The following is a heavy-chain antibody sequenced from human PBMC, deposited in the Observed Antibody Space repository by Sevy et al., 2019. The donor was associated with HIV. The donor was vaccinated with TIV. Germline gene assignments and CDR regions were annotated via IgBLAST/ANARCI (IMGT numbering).Heavy chain of an antibody. CDR2: ISGSATFI. Sequence: GGSLRLSCAASGFTFSDYYMSWIRQAPGKGLEWVSYISGSATFIHYADSLQGRFTISRDNSKNSFYLQMNSQMAEDTAVYYGARGEYCGELGNWFDPWGQGTLVTVSS. CDR3: ARGEYCGELGNWFDP. D-gene: IGHD3-10*01. V-gene: IGHV3-11*01. CDR1: GFTFSDYY. J-gene: IGHJ5*02.